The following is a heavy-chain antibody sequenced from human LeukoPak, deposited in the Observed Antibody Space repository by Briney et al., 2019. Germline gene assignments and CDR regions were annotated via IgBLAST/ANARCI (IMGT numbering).Heavy chain of an antibody. CDR1: GFTFSSYA. CDR2: ISGGGGST. D-gene: IGHD4-17*01. Sequence: PGASLRLSCAASGFTFSSYAMSWVRQAPGKGLEWVSAISGGGGSTYYADSVKGRFTISRDNSKNTLYLQMNSLRAEDTAVYYCAKDLGDYVFGYWGQGTLVTVSS. J-gene: IGHJ4*02. V-gene: IGHV3-23*01. CDR3: AKDLGDYVFGY.